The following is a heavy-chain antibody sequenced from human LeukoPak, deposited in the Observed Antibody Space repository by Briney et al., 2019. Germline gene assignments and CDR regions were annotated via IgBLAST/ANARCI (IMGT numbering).Heavy chain of an antibody. CDR3: AKSYSGSAQRESHFDN. D-gene: IGHD1-26*01. CDR2: ISYDGSNK. CDR1: GFTFSSYG. J-gene: IGHJ4*02. V-gene: IGHV3-30*18. Sequence: GGSLRLSCAASGFTFSSYGMHWVRQAPGKGLEWVAVISYDGSNKYYADSVKGRFTISRDNSKSTLYLQMNSLRAEDTAVYYCAKSYSGSAQRESHFDNWGQGTLVTVSS.